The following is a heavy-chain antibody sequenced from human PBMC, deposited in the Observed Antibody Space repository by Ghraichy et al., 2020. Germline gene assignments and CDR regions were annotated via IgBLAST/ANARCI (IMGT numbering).Heavy chain of an antibody. Sequence: GGSLRLSCAASGFTFSSYWMTWVRQAPGKGLEWVANINQDGSEIYYVDSVKGRFTISRDNAKNSLFLHMNSLRAEDTALYYCARGNSGGSPDACDVWGQGTMVTVSS. CDR2: INQDGSEI. V-gene: IGHV3-7*03. J-gene: IGHJ3*01. CDR1: GFTFSSYW. D-gene: IGHD6-19*01. CDR3: ARGNSGGSPDACDV.